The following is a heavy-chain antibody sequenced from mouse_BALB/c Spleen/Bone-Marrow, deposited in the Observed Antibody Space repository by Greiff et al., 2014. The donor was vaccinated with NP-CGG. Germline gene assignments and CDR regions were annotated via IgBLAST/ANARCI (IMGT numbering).Heavy chain of an antibody. V-gene: IGHV5-17*02. CDR3: AIEGYYDY. J-gene: IGHJ2*01. D-gene: IGHD2-3*01. Sequence: EVKVEESGGGLVQPGGSRKLFCAASGFTFSSFGMHWVRQAPEKGLEWVAYISSGSSTIYYADTVKGRFTISRDNPKNTLFLQMTSLRSEDTAMYYCAIEGYYDYWGQGTTLTVSS. CDR2: ISSGSSTI. CDR1: GFTFSSFG.